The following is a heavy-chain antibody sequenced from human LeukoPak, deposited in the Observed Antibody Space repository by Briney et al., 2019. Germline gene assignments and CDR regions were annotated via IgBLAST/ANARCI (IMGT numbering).Heavy chain of an antibody. CDR1: GYSISSGYY. D-gene: IGHD3-10*01. J-gene: IGHJ6*03. V-gene: IGHV4-38-2*02. CDR2: IYHSGST. CDR3: AREGKITMVRGVIRYYYMDV. Sequence: SETLSLTCTVSGYSISSGYYWGWIRQPPGKGLEWIGNIYHSGSTKYNPSLKSRVTISVDTSKNQFSLKLSSVTAADTAVYYCAREGKITMVRGVIRYYYMDVWGKGTTVTISS.